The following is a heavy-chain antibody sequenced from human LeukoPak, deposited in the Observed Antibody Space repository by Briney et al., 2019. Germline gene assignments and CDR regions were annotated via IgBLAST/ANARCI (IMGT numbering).Heavy chain of an antibody. V-gene: IGHV1-2*02. D-gene: IGHD3-22*01. CDR1: GYTFTGYY. Sequence: ASVKLSCKASGYTFTGYYMHWVRQAPGQGLEWMGWINPNSGGTNYAQKFQGRVTMTRDTSIIVYMDLSRLRSDDTAVYYCARGAHYHDSSDGYDYWGQGTLVTVSS. CDR3: ARGAHYHDSSDGYDY. CDR2: INPNSGGT. J-gene: IGHJ4*02.